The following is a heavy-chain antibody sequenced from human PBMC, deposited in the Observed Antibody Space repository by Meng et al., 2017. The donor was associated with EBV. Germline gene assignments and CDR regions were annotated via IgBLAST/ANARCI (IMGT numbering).Heavy chain of an antibody. CDR3: ASESGRGFTPDF. CDR2: LIPMSGAP. V-gene: IGHV1-69*01. J-gene: IGHJ4*02. CDR1: GGPFRSDA. D-gene: IGHD3-10*01. Sequence: QVQVEQCWSEVKRPVSSVKISCKTSGGPFRSDAVSWVRQGPGQGLEWLGGLIPMSGAPHYAQKFQDRVTITADEYTRTHYMELSSLRSDDTAMYYCASESGRGFTPDFWGQGTLVTVSS.